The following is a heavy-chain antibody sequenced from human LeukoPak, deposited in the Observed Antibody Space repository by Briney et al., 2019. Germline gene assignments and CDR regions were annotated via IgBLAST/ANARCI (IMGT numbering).Heavy chain of an antibody. CDR1: GVTVSSNY. Sequence: PGGSLRLSCAASGVTVSSNYMSWVRQAPGKGLEWVSVIYSGGSTYYADSVKGRFTISRDNSKNTLYLQMNSLRAEDTAVYYCATYMVRTDAYYDWGQGTLVTVSS. V-gene: IGHV3-53*01. D-gene: IGHD3-10*01. J-gene: IGHJ4*02. CDR2: IYSGGST. CDR3: ATYMVRTDAYYD.